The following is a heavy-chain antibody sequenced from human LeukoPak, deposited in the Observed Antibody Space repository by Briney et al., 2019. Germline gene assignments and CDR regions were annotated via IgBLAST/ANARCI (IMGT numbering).Heavy chain of an antibody. CDR1: GYTFTGYY. CDR2: INPNNGGT. CDR3: AASSGSGAFDI. J-gene: IGHJ3*02. D-gene: IGHD6-19*01. V-gene: IGHV1-2*02. Sequence: ASVKVSCKASGYTFTGYYMHWVRQAPGQGLEWMGWINPNNGGTNYAQKFQGRVTMTRDTSISTAYMELSRLRSDDTAVYYCAASSGSGAFDIWGQGTMATVSS.